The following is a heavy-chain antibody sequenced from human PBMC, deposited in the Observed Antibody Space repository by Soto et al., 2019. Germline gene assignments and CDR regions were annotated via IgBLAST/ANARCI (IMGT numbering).Heavy chain of an antibody. CDR3: SPALNF. V-gene: IGHV3-7*01. CDR2: INQEGSEK. CDR1: GFTFISNW. D-gene: IGHD2-2*01. J-gene: IGHJ4*02. Sequence: EVQLVESGGGLVQPGGSLRLSCAASGFTFISNWMDWVRQAPGKGLEWVANINQEGSEKHYIDSVKGRFTISRDNAKNSLYLQMNSLAAEDSALYYCSPALNFWGQGTLVTVSS.